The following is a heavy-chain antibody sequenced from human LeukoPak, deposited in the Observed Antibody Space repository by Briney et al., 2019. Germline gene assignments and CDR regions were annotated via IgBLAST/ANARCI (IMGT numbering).Heavy chain of an antibody. CDR2: IIASLGIA. D-gene: IGHD3-22*01. J-gene: IGHJ4*02. V-gene: IGHV1-69*04. Sequence: SVKVSCEASGGTFSSYVVSWGRQAPGQGVGWMGRIIASLGIANYAQKFQGRVTITADKSTSTAYMELSSLRSEDTAVYYCARDEYYDSSGYYPDFDYWGQGTLVTVSS. CDR1: GGTFSSYV. CDR3: ARDEYYDSSGYYPDFDY.